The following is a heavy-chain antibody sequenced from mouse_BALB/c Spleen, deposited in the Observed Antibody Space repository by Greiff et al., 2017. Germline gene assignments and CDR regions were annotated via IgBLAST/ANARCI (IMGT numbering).Heavy chain of an antibody. CDR3: ARFITTVGDAMDY. CDR2: ISSGGSYT. Sequence: EVQLQESGGGLVKPGGSLKLSCAASGFTFSSYAMSWVRQTPEKRLEWVATISSGGSYTYYPDSVKGRFTISRDNAKNTLYLQMSSLRSEDTAMYYCARFITTVGDAMDYWGQGTSVTVSS. D-gene: IGHD1-1*01. CDR1: GFTFSSYA. J-gene: IGHJ4*01. V-gene: IGHV5-9-3*01.